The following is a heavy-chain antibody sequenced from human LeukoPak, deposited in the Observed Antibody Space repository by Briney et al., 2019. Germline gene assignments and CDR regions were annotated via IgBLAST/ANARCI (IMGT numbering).Heavy chain of an antibody. V-gene: IGHV1-2*02. D-gene: IGHD1-26*01. CDR2: INPNSGGT. Sequence: ASVKVSCKTSGYTFTGYYMHWVRQAPGQGLEWMGWINPNSGGTNHAEKFQGRVTMTRDTSISTAYMELSGLKSDDTVVYYCASGPEGEFDYWGQGTLVTVSS. CDR1: GYTFTGYY. J-gene: IGHJ4*02. CDR3: ASGPEGEFDY.